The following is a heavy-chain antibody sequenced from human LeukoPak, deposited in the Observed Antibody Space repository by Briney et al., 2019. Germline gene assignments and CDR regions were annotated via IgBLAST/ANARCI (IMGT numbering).Heavy chain of an antibody. CDR2: INHSGST. CDR1: GGSFSGYY. CDR3: ASVYGDYGSPASPIDY. Sequence: PSETLSLTCAVYGGSFSGYYWSWIRQPPGKGLEWIGEINHSGSTNYNPSLKSRVTISVGTSKNQFSLKLSSVTAADTAVYYCASVYGDYGSPASPIDYWGQGTLVTVSS. V-gene: IGHV4-34*01. J-gene: IGHJ4*02. D-gene: IGHD4-17*01.